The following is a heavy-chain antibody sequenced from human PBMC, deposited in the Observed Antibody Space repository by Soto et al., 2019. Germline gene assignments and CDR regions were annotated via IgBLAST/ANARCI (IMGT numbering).Heavy chain of an antibody. CDR1: GYTFTSYY. V-gene: IGHV1-46*01. J-gene: IGHJ4*02. Sequence: QVQLVQSGAEVKKPGASVKVSCKASGYTFTSYYMHWVRQAPGQGLEWMGIINPSGGSTTYAQKCQGRVTLTRDTSTSTVCMELSTLRSAVTAVYYCARVVGYSYVGVEYWGQGTLVTVSS. CDR3: ARVVGYSYVGVEY. CDR2: INPSGGST. D-gene: IGHD5-18*01.